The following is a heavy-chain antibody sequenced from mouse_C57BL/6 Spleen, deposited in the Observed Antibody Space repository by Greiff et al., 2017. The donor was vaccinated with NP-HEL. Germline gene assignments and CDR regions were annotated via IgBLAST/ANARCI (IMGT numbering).Heavy chain of an antibody. CDR3: ASAKLITTAFDY. V-gene: IGHV5-17*01. J-gene: IGHJ2*01. D-gene: IGHD1-1*01. Sequence: DVKLVESGGGLVKPGGSLKLSCAASGFTFSDYGMHWVRQAPEKGLEWVAYISSGSSTIYYADTVKGRFTISRDNAKNTLFLQMTSLRSEDTAMYYCASAKLITTAFDYWGQGTTLTVSS. CDR1: GFTFSDYG. CDR2: ISSGSSTI.